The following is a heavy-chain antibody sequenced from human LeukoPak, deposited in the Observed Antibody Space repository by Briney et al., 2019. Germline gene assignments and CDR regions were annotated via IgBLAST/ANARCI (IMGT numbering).Heavy chain of an antibody. CDR1: GFTFDDYG. CDR2: INWNGGST. Sequence: GGSLRLSCAASGFTFDDYGMSWVRQAPGKGLEWVSCINWNGGSTGYADSVKGRFTISRDNAKNSLYLQMNSLRAEDTALYYCARDRGGSYHFDYWGQGTLVTVSS. D-gene: IGHD1-26*01. J-gene: IGHJ4*02. CDR3: ARDRGGSYHFDY. V-gene: IGHV3-20*04.